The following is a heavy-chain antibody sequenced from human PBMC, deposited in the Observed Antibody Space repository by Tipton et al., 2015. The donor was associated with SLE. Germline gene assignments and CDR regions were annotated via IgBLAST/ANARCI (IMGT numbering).Heavy chain of an antibody. CDR2: ISSSGVSI. Sequence: AVSGFRFRTSNMNWVRQAPGKGLEWVSFISSSGVSIYYADSVRGRFTVSRDNAKNSLYLQMNSLRAEDTALYYCAKDPTMVQGVIMGGEFDYWGQGTLVTVSS. D-gene: IGHD3-10*01. J-gene: IGHJ4*02. CDR1: GFRFRTSN. CDR3: AKDPTMVQGVIMGGEFDY. V-gene: IGHV3-48*03.